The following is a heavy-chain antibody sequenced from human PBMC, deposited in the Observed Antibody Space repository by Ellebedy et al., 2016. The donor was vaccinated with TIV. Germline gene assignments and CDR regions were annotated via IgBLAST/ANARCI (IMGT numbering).Heavy chain of an antibody. D-gene: IGHD2-21*02. V-gene: IGHV4-34*01. Sequence: SETLSLTXAVYGGSFSGYIWSWIRQPPGKGLEWLGEIDQSGITRYKPSLRSRVTVSVDTSKNQFSLKLTSVTAADTAVYYCARLGGNYCGGDCGLWGQGTLVTVSS. CDR1: GGSFSGYI. CDR3: ARLGGNYCGGDCGL. J-gene: IGHJ4*02. CDR2: IDQSGIT.